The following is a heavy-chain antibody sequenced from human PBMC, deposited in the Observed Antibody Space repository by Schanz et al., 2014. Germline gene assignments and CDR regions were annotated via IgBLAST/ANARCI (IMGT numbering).Heavy chain of an antibody. J-gene: IGHJ3*02. CDR1: GFNFSDYA. D-gene: IGHD3-10*01. CDR3: AKGRFGKLSAFDI. V-gene: IGHV3-23*04. CDR2: IGTSGGT. Sequence: EVQLVQSGGGLVQPGGSLRLSCAASGFNFSDYAMCWVRQAPGKGLEWVSTIGTSGGTNYAESVKGRFTISRDNSKNTLYLQMNTLRAEDTAVYYCAKGRFGKLSAFDIWGQGTMVTVSS.